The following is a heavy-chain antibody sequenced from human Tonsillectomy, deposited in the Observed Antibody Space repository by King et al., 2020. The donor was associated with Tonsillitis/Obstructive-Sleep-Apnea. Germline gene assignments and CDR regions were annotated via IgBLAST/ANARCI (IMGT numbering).Heavy chain of an antibody. V-gene: IGHV4-31*03. CDR1: GASISSSGYY. CDR3: ARLVVPAATLFAGAFDI. Sequence: VQLQESGPGLVKPSQTLSLTCTVSGASISSSGYYWSWIRQHPGKGLEWIGYVFYSGNTYYNPSLQSRVAVSVDTSKNQFSLRLSSVTAADTAVYYCARLVVPAATLFAGAFDIWGQGTMVTVSS. D-gene: IGHD2-2*01. CDR2: VFYSGNT. J-gene: IGHJ3*02.